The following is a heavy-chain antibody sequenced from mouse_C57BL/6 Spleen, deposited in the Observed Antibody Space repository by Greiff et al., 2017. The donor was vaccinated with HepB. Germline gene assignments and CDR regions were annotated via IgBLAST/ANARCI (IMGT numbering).Heavy chain of an antibody. Sequence: EVQLVESGGGLVKPGGSLKLSCAASGFTFSDYGMHWVRQAPEKGLEWVAYISSGSSTIYYADTVKGRFTISRDNAKNTLFLQMTSLRSEDAAKYYCTSGCYARTPLDYWGQGTTLTVSS. J-gene: IGHJ2*01. D-gene: IGHD1-1*01. V-gene: IGHV5-17*01. CDR1: GFTFSDYG. CDR3: TSGCYARTPLDY. CDR2: ISSGSSTI.